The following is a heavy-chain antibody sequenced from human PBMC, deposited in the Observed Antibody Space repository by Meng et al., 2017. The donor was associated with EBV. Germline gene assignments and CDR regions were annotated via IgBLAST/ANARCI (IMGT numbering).Heavy chain of an antibody. J-gene: IGHJ4*02. CDR3: AKSRSSTPGVVDY. Sequence: QGHRQESGPGMVKPSGTLSLTCTVSGASVSGGTCHWSWIRQPPGKELEWIGYFYDGGTTIYNPSLKSRVTILVDASKNQFSLKLSSVTTADTAVYYCAKSRSSTPGVVDYWGQGTLVTASS. CDR1: GASVSGGTCH. D-gene: IGHD3-10*01. V-gene: IGHV4-61*01. CDR2: FYDGGTT.